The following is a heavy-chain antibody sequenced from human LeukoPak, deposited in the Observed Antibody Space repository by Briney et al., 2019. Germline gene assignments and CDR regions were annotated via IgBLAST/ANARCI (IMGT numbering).Heavy chain of an antibody. J-gene: IGHJ4*02. CDR2: ISAYNGNT. Sequence: ASVKVSCKASGYTFSSYGISWVRQAPGQGLEWMGWISAYNGNTYYAKNLQGRVTMTTDTSTSTAYMELRSLRSDDTAVYYCARDLKRGYSSGRYSWGTGSSNDYWGQGTLVTVSS. V-gene: IGHV1-18*01. CDR3: ARDLKRGYSSGRYSWGTGSSNDY. CDR1: GYTFSSYG. D-gene: IGHD6-19*01.